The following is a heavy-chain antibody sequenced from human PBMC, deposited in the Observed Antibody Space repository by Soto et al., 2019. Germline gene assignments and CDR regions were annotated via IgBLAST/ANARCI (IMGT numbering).Heavy chain of an antibody. Sequence: GGSLRLSCAASGFTFSSYGMHWVLQAPGKGLEWVAVIWDDGSNKYYADSVKGRFTISRDNSKNTLYLQMNSLRAEDTAVYYCARVHDSSGYYCPLFDYWGRGTLVTVSS. V-gene: IGHV3-33*01. J-gene: IGHJ4*02. CDR3: ARVHDSSGYYCPLFDY. CDR2: IWDDGSNK. CDR1: GFTFSSYG. D-gene: IGHD3-22*01.